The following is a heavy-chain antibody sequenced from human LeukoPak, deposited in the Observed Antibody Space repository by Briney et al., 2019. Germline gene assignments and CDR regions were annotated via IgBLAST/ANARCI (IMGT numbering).Heavy chain of an antibody. CDR2: ITGSGGIT. CDR1: GFTFSSYA. V-gene: IGHV3-23*01. D-gene: IGHD3-22*01. CDR3: AKAYYYDSSGYYDY. Sequence: PGGSLRLSCAASGFTFSSYAMSWVRQAPGEGLEWVSAITGSGGITYYADSVKGRFTISRDNSKNTLYVQMNSLRAEDTAVYYCAKAYYYDSSGYYDYWGQGTLVTVSS. J-gene: IGHJ4*02.